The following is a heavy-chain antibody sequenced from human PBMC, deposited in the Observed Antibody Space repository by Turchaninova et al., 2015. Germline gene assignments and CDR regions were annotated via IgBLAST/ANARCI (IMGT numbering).Heavy chain of an antibody. CDR1: GGAMRRVSAY. V-gene: IGHV4-39*01. CDR2: TYLSGRT. Sequence: QLQPQESGPGLCKPSETLSPNCIGSGGAMRRVSAYWGGIRKPRGKGLEGIGSTYLSGRTYYNPSLKSRVTISVDTSKNQFALKLSSVTAADTAVYYCARHMGLYTVTTKSRRSWFDPWGQGTLVTVSS. J-gene: IGHJ5*02. CDR3: ARHMGLYTVTTKSRRSWFDP. D-gene: IGHD4-17*01.